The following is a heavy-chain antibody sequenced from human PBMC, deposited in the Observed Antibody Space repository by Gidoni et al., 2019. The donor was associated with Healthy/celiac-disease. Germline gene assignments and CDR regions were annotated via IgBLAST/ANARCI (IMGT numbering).Heavy chain of an antibody. J-gene: IGHJ4*02. D-gene: IGHD1-26*01. CDR3: AKESVGRPRFDY. CDR1: GFPFSSYA. Sequence: EVQLLESGGGLVQPGGSLRLSCAASGFPFSSYAMSWVRQAPGKGLEGVSAISGSGGSTYYADSVKGRFTISRDNSKNTLYLQMNSLRAEDTAVYYCAKESVGRPRFDYWGQGTLVTVSS. V-gene: IGHV3-23*01. CDR2: ISGSGGST.